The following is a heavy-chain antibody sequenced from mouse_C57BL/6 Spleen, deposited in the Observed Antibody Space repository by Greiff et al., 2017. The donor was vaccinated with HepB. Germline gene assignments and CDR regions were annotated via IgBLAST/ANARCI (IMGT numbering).Heavy chain of an antibody. V-gene: IGHV5-4*01. J-gene: IGHJ2*01. Sequence: EVQLVESGGGLVKPGGSLKLSCAASGFTFSSYAMSWVRQTPEKRLEWVATISDGGSSTYYPDNVKGRFTISRDNAKNNLYLQMRHLKSEDTAMYYYARDRDYGSLYYFDYWGQGTTLTVSS. CDR2: ISDGGSST. D-gene: IGHD1-1*01. CDR3: ARDRDYGSLYYFDY. CDR1: GFTFSSYA.